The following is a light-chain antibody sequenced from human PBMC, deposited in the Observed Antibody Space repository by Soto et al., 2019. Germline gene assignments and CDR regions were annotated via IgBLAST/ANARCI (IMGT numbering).Light chain of an antibody. CDR3: QQSDNWPRT. J-gene: IGKJ1*01. V-gene: IGKV3-15*01. Sequence: VMTPAPATLSVSPGEGGTLSCRASQSISRNLAWYQQKPGQAPRLLIYGTSTRATGIPARFSGSGSGTEFTLXXXXXPXEHFAFYYCQQSDNWPRTFGQGTKV. CDR1: QSISRN. CDR2: GTS.